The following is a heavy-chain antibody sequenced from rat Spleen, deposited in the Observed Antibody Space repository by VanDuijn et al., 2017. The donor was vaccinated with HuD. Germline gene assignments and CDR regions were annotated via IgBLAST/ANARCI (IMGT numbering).Heavy chain of an antibody. CDR3: ARENY. J-gene: IGHJ2*01. V-gene: IGHV2-47*01. CDR2: IWSNGGT. Sequence: QVQLKESGPGLVQPSQTLSLTCTVSGLSLTSNNVGWIRQPPGKGLEWMGAIWSNGGTDYNSAIKSRLSISRDTSKSQVFLKMSSLQTEDTATYYCARENYWGQGVMVTVSS. CDR1: GLSLTSNN.